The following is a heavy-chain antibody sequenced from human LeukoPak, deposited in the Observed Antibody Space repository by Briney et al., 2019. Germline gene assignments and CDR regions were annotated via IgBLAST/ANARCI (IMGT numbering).Heavy chain of an antibody. D-gene: IGHD4-17*01. CDR2: INSDGSST. V-gene: IGHV3-74*01. CDR1: GFPFISYS. CDR3: ARRGAVTYAFDI. Sequence: GGSLSLSCAASGFPFISYSMNWVRQAPGKGLVWVSRINSDGSSTSYADSVKGRFTISRDNAKNTLYLQMNSLRAEDTAVYYCARRGAVTYAFDIWGQGTMVTVSS. J-gene: IGHJ3*02.